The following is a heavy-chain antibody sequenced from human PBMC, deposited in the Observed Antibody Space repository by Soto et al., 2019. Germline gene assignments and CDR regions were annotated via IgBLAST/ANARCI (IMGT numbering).Heavy chain of an antibody. J-gene: IGHJ4*02. CDR1: GGSISSYY. Sequence: QVQLQESGPGLVKPSETLSLTCTVSGGSISSYYWSWIRQPPGKGLEWIGYIYYSGSTNYNPSLKSRVSISVDTSKNQFSLKLSSVTAADTAVYYCARSSPSGSYTERAYFDYWGQGTLVTVSS. D-gene: IGHD1-26*01. CDR3: ARSSPSGSYTERAYFDY. CDR2: IYYSGST. V-gene: IGHV4-59*01.